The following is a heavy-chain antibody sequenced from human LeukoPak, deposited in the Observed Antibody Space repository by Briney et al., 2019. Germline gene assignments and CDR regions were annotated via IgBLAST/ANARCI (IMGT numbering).Heavy chain of an antibody. V-gene: IGHV1-8*03. CDR2: MNPNSGNT. CDR3: ATTGIAAAGTFGY. CDR1: GYTFTSYD. D-gene: IGHD6-13*01. Sequence: ASVKVSCKASGYTFTSYDINWVRQATGQGLEWMGWMNPNSGNTGYAQKFQGRVTITRNTSISTAYMELSSLRSEATAVYYCATTGIAAAGTFGYWGQGTLVTVSS. J-gene: IGHJ4*02.